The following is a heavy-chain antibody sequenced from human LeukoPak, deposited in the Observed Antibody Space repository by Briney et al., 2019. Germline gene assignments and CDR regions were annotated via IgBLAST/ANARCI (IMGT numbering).Heavy chain of an antibody. CDR2: ISYDGSNK. Sequence: GESLRLSCAASGFTFSSYAMHWVRQAPGKGLEWVAVISYDGSNKYYADSVKGRFTISRDNAKNSLYLQMNSLRAEDTAVYYCASGSYYGLDYWGQGTLVTVSS. D-gene: IGHD1-26*01. V-gene: IGHV3-30-3*01. CDR1: GFTFSSYA. CDR3: ASGSYYGLDY. J-gene: IGHJ4*02.